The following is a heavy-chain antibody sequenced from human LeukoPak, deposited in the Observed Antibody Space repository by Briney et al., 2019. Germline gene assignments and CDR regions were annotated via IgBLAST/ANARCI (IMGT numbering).Heavy chain of an antibody. CDR2: IRYDGSNK. CDR3: AKDLVGYQLSMNWFDP. J-gene: IGHJ5*02. Sequence: AGGSLRLSCAASGFTFSSYGMHWVRQAPGKGLEWVAFIRYDGSNKYYADSVKGRFTISRDNSKNTLYLQMNSLRAEDTAVYYRAKDLVGYQLSMNWFDPWGQGTLVTVSS. D-gene: IGHD2-2*01. CDR1: GFTFSSYG. V-gene: IGHV3-30*02.